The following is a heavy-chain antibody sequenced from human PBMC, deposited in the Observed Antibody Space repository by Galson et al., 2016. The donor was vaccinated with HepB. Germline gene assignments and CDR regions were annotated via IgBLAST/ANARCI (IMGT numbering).Heavy chain of an antibody. Sequence: SLRLSCAASGFTFSTYTMNWVRQAPGKGLEWVSYISSSSGTIYYVDSVTGRFTISRDNARNSVFLQMNSLRADDTAVYYCTRVAGAINFWCQGILVTVSS. CDR2: ISSSSGTI. V-gene: IGHV3-48*04. D-gene: IGHD1-26*01. J-gene: IGHJ4*02. CDR1: GFTFSTYT. CDR3: TRVAGAINF.